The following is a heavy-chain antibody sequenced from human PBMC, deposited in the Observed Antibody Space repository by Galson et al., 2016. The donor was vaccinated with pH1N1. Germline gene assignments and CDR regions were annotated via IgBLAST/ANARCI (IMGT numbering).Heavy chain of an antibody. J-gene: IGHJ4*02. CDR1: GFTFNTYS. V-gene: IGHV3-21*01. CDR2: ISSSSSYI. D-gene: IGHD3-9*01. CDR3: ARDLYDILTGFYNNNGYFDY. Sequence: SLRLSCAASGFTFNTYSMNWVRQAPGEGLEWVSSISSSSSYIYYADSVKGRFTISRDNAKNSLYLQMNSLRAEDTAVYYCARDLYDILTGFYNNNGYFDYWGQGTLVTVSS.